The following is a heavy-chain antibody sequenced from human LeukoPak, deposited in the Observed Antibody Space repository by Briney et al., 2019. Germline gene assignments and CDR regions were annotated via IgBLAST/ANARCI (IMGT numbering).Heavy chain of an antibody. CDR3: ARAHSSIAVAGTDFDY. Sequence: SETLSLTCTVSGDSISSSSYYWGWIRQPPGKGLEWIGNIYYSGSTYYNPSLMSRVTISVDTSKNQFSLKLSSVTAADTAVYYCARAHSSIAVAGTDFDYWGQGTLVTVSS. CDR2: IYYSGST. CDR1: GDSISSSSYY. D-gene: IGHD6-19*01. J-gene: IGHJ4*02. V-gene: IGHV4-39*07.